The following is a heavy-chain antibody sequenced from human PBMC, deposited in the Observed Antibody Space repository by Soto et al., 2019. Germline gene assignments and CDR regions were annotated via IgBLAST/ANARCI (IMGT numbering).Heavy chain of an antibody. V-gene: IGHV5-10-1*01. D-gene: IGHD3-10*01. CDR3: VRGKDYYGSGSYMYNWFDP. CDR2: IDPSDSYT. J-gene: IGHJ5*02. CDR1: GYSFTSYW. Sequence: EVQLVQSGAEVKKPGESLRISCKGSGYSFTSYWISWVRQMPGKGLEWMGRIDPSDSYTNYSPSFQGHVTISADKSISTAYLQWSSLKASDTAMYYCVRGKDYYGSGSYMYNWFDPWGQGTLVTVSS.